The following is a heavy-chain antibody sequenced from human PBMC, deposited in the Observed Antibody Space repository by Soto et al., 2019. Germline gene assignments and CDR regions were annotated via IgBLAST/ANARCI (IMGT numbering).Heavy chain of an antibody. CDR2: IIPILGIA. Sequence: SVKVSCKASGGTFSSYTISWVRQAPGQGLEWMGRIIPILGIANYAQKFQGRVTITADKSTSTAYMELSSLRSEDTAVYYCARGCGQWLVNWFDPWGQGTLVTVSS. CDR1: GGTFSSYT. D-gene: IGHD6-19*01. J-gene: IGHJ5*02. V-gene: IGHV1-69*02. CDR3: ARGCGQWLVNWFDP.